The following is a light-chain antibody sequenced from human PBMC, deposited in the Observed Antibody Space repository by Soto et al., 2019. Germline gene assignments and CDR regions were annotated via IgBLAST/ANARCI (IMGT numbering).Light chain of an antibody. CDR2: GAS. CDR1: QSVSSRY. Sequence: EIVLTQSPGTRSLSPGERATLSCRASQSVSSRYLAWYQQKPGQAPRLLIYGASSRATGIPDRFSGSGSGKDFTLTISRLEPEDFAVYYCQQYGSSPPYTFGQGTKLEIK. J-gene: IGKJ2*01. CDR3: QQYGSSPPYT. V-gene: IGKV3-20*01.